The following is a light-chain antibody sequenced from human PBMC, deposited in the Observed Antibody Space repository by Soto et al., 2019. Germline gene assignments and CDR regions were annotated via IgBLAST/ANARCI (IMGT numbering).Light chain of an antibody. Sequence: EIVLTQSPGTLSLSPGERATLSCRASQSVSSSYLAWYQQKPGQAPRLLIYGTSSRATGIPDRFSGSGSGTDFTLTISRLVPEDFAVYYCQQYDSPPRTFGQGTKVEIK. CDR2: GTS. V-gene: IGKV3-20*01. CDR3: QQYDSPPRT. CDR1: QSVSSSY. J-gene: IGKJ1*01.